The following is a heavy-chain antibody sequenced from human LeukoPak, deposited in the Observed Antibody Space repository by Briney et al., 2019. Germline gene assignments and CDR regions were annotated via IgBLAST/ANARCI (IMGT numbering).Heavy chain of an antibody. Sequence: GGSLRLSCEGSAFIFSGHWMNWVRQTPGKGLEWVASIKEDGSERQYVDSVKGRFTISRDNAKNSLYLQMNSLRAEDTAVYYCATWGDGYNGLFDYWGQGTLVTVSS. CDR2: IKEDGSER. J-gene: IGHJ4*02. CDR3: ATWGDGYNGLFDY. D-gene: IGHD5-24*01. V-gene: IGHV3-7*01. CDR1: AFIFSGHW.